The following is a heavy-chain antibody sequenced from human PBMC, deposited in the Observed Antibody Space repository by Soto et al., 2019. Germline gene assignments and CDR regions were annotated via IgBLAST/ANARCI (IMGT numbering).Heavy chain of an antibody. CDR2: IYDSGST. D-gene: IGHD5-18*01. V-gene: IGHV4-59*08. CDR3: ARRYGSCFDY. Sequence: SETLPLTCTVSGGSISSYYWIWIRQPTEKGLEWIGYIYDSGSTNYNPSLKSRVTISVHTSKNQFSLKLSSVTVADSAVYYCARRYGSCFDYWGQGTMVTVS. CDR1: GGSISSYY. J-gene: IGHJ4*02.